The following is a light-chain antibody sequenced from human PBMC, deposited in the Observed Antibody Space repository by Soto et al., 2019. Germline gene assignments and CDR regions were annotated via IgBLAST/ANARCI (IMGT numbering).Light chain of an antibody. Sequence: DVVMTQSPLSLPVTLGQPASISCRSSQSLVYSDGNAYLNWFQQRPGQSPRRLIYKASNRDSGVPDRFSGSRSSSDFTLQIHRVEAEDVGFYYCMQGTHWPPTFGRGTRVEIK. CDR1: QSLVYSDGNAY. J-gene: IGKJ1*01. V-gene: IGKV2-30*01. CDR2: KAS. CDR3: MQGTHWPPT.